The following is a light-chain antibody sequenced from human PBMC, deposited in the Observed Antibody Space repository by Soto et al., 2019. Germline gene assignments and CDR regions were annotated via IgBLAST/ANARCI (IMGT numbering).Light chain of an antibody. J-gene: IGKJ1*01. CDR3: QQYGNSPRT. V-gene: IGKV3-20*01. CDR2: GTS. CDR1: QSVSSSY. Sequence: EIGLPQSPGTLSLSPGERDTLSCRAIQSVSSSYLAWYQQKPGQAPRLLIYGTSSRATGIPDRFSGSGSGTDFTLTISSLEPGDSAVYYCQQYGNSPRTFGQGTKVDIK.